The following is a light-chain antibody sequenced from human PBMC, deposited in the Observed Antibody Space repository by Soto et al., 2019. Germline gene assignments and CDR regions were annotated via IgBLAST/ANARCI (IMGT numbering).Light chain of an antibody. J-gene: IGLJ1*01. CDR2: LEGSGSY. CDR1: SGHSSYI. CDR3: ETWDSNTYV. V-gene: IGLV4-60*02. Sequence: QSVLPQSSSASASLGSSVSLTCTMSSGHSSYIIAWHQQQTGKAPRYLMKLEGSGSYNQGSGVPDRFSGSSSGADRYLTISNLQFEDEAEYYCETWDSNTYVFGTGTKLPVL.